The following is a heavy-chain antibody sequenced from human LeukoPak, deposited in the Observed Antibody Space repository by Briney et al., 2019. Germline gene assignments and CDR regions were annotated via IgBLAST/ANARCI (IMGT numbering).Heavy chain of an antibody. CDR3: AKVIDIVVVPAAYYFDY. Sequence: GGSLRLSCAASGFTFSSYAMSWVRQAPGKGLEWVSAISGSGGSTYYADSVKGRFTISRDNSKNTLYLQMNSLRAEDTAVYYCAKVIDIVVVPAAYYFDYWGQGTLVTVSS. CDR2: ISGSGGST. V-gene: IGHV3-23*01. D-gene: IGHD2-2*01. J-gene: IGHJ4*02. CDR1: GFTFSSYA.